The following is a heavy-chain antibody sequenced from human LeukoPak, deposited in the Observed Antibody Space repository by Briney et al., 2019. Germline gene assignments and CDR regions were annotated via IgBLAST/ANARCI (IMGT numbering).Heavy chain of an antibody. CDR1: GFTFSVYW. Sequence: SGRSLRLSCTASGFTFSVYWMSWVRQAPGKGLEWVASIKEDGSEEHYVDSVKGRFTISRDNARNSVHVQMNSQRAEDTAVYFCARIRPGNYFDYWGQGALVTVSS. CDR3: ARIRPGNYFDY. V-gene: IGHV3-7*01. D-gene: IGHD6-6*01. J-gene: IGHJ4*02. CDR2: IKEDGSEE.